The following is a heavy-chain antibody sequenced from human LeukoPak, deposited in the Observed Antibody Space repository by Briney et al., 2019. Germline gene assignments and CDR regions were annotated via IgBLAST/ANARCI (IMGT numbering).Heavy chain of an antibody. V-gene: IGHV3-66*01. D-gene: IGHD1-26*01. J-gene: IGHJ3*02. CDR2: IYSGGST. Sequence: GGSLRLSCAASGFSVRRNYMSWVRQAPGKGLEWVSVIYSGGSTYYADSVKGRFTISRDNSKNTLYLQMNSLRAEDTAVYYCARDLSGSYYGRAFDIWGQGTMVTVSS. CDR3: ARDLSGSYYGRAFDI. CDR1: GFSVRRNY.